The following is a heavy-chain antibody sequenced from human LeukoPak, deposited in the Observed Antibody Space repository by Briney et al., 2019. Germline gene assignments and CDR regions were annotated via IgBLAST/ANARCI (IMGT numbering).Heavy chain of an antibody. CDR1: VYTFTTYY. CDR2: INPSGGGT. D-gene: IGHD2-2*01. Sequence: ASVNVSCKASVYTFTTYYMHWVRQAPGQGLVWMGLINPSGGGTRYAQKFQGRVTMNKDTSTSTVYMELSSLGSEDTAVCYCAMGYQSVSVFDHWGQGTLVTVSS. J-gene: IGHJ4*02. V-gene: IGHV1-46*03. CDR3: AMGYQSVSVFDH.